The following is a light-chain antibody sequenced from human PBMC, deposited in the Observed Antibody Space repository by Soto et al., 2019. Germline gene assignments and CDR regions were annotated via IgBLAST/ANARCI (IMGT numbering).Light chain of an antibody. Sequence: QSALTQPPSASGSPGQSVTISCTGTSSDVGASNYVSWYQQHPGKVPKLVIYEVTKRPSGVPDRFSGSKSGNTASLTVSGLQAEDEADYYCSSYAGTNNFVFGTGTKVTVL. J-gene: IGLJ1*01. V-gene: IGLV2-8*01. CDR2: EVT. CDR3: SSYAGTNNFV. CDR1: SSDVGASNY.